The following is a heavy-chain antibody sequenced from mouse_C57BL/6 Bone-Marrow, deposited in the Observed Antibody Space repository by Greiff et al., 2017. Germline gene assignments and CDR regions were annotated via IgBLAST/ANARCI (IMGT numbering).Heavy chain of an antibody. CDR1: GYAFSSSW. Sequence: QVQLKESGPELVKPGASVKISCKASGYAFSSSWMNWVKQRPGKGLEWIGRIYPGDGDTNYNGKFKGKATLTADKSSRTAYMQLSRLTSEDSAVYYCAKGGPRSTMVTTGDYWGQGTTLTVSS. CDR3: AKGGPRSTMVTTGDY. D-gene: IGHD2-2*01. CDR2: IYPGDGDT. V-gene: IGHV1-82*01. J-gene: IGHJ2*01.